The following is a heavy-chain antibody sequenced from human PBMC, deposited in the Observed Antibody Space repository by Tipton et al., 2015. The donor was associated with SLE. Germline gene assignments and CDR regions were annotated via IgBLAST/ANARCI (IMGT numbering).Heavy chain of an antibody. CDR3: ARVGYYYDSSGYYWLAFDI. CDR1: GGSISSYY. D-gene: IGHD3-22*01. CDR2: IYTSGST. Sequence: TLSLTCTVSGGSISSYYWSWIRQPAGKGLEWIGRIYTSGSTNYNPSLKSRVTMSVDKSKNQFSLKLSSVTAADTAVYYCARVGYYYDSSGYYWLAFDIWGQGTMVTVSS. J-gene: IGHJ3*02. V-gene: IGHV4-4*07.